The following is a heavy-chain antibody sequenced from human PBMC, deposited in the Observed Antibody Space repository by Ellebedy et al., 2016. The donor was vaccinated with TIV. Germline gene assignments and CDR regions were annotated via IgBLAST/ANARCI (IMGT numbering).Heavy chain of an antibody. CDR1: GFTFSSYG. CDR2: IWYDGSNK. V-gene: IGHV3-33*01. CDR3: ARAEDGSGSYFPGLVDKTYYYYYGMDV. D-gene: IGHD3-10*01. J-gene: IGHJ6*02. Sequence: PGGSLRPSCAASGFTFSSYGMHWVRQAPGKGLEWVAVIWYDGSNKYYADSVKGRFTISRDNSKNTLYLQMNSLRAEDTAVYYCARAEDGSGSYFPGLVDKTYYYYYGMDVWGQGTTVTVSS.